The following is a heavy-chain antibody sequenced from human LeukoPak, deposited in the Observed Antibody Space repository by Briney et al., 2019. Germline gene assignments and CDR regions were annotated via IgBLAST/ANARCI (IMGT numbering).Heavy chain of an antibody. Sequence: ASVKVSCKASGYTFTSYGISWVRQAPGQALEWMGWISGYNGNTNYAQKLQGRVTMTTDTSTSTAYMELRSLRSDDTAVYYCARDFDSSGYYHYFHYWGQGTLVTVSS. CDR2: ISGYNGNT. J-gene: IGHJ4*02. D-gene: IGHD3-22*01. CDR3: ARDFDSSGYYHYFHY. CDR1: GYTFTSYG. V-gene: IGHV1-18*01.